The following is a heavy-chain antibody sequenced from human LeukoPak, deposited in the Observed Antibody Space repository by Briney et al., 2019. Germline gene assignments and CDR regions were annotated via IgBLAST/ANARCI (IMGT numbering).Heavy chain of an antibody. CDR2: VTYGDNIA. J-gene: IGHJ4*02. V-gene: IGHV3-33*05. CDR1: GFSFNDYG. Sequence: GRSLRLSCAASGFSFNDYGMHWVRQAPGKGLEWLAVVTYGDNIAYYRDSVKGRFTISRDNSKNTLYLQMNSLRAEDTAVYYCAKFHEVTIGPVAIDYWGQGTLVTVSS. D-gene: IGHD4-17*01. CDR3: AKFHEVTIGPVAIDY.